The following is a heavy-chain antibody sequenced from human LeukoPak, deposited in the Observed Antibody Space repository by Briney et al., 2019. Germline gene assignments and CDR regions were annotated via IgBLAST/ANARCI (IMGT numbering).Heavy chain of an antibody. D-gene: IGHD6-19*01. J-gene: IGHJ4*02. Sequence: GGPLRLSCAVSGFTFTTYWMTWVRQAPGKGLEWVATIKPDGDETFYVDSVKGRFTISRANAKNSLYLQMNSLRAEDTAVYYCARDRSTVAGIDYWGQGTLVTVSS. CDR3: ARDRSTVAGIDY. CDR2: IKPDGDET. V-gene: IGHV3-7*01. CDR1: GFTFTTYW.